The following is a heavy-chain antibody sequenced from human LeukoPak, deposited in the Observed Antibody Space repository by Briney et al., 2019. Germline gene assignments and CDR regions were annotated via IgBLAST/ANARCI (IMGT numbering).Heavy chain of an antibody. CDR1: GYTFTNYG. Sequence: ASVKVSCKASGYTFTNYGISWVRQAPGQGLEWMGWISPYNGNTNYAQKLQGRVTVTTDTSTSTAYMELMSLRSDDTAVYYCTRTVLDCKNGVCYNYWGQGTLVTVSS. J-gene: IGHJ4*02. D-gene: IGHD2-8*01. V-gene: IGHV1-18*01. CDR3: TRTVLDCKNGVCYNY. CDR2: ISPYNGNT.